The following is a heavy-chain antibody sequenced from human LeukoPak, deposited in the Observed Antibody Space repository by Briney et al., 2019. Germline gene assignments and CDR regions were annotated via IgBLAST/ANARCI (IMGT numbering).Heavy chain of an antibody. Sequence: GGSLRLSCAASGFTFSSYWMSWVRQPPGKGLEWVANINRDGSEKYYVDSVKGRFTISRDNAKNSLYLQMNSLRAEDTAVYYCAREGPWNDWGVDYWGQGTLVTVSS. CDR3: AREGPWNDWGVDY. CDR2: INRDGSEK. CDR1: GFTFSSYW. D-gene: IGHD1-1*01. V-gene: IGHV3-7*01. J-gene: IGHJ4*02.